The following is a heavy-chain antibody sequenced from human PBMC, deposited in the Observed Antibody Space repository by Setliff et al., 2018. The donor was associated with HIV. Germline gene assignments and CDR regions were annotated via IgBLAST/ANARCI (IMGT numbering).Heavy chain of an antibody. CDR1: GYSFARYG. CDR3: ARVPYRSAWFSGGHDAFDI. V-gene: IGHV1-18*01. J-gene: IGHJ3*02. D-gene: IGHD6-19*01. CDR2: ISDFNGNT. Sequence: ASVKVSCKASGYSFARYGLSWVRQAPGQGLEWMGWISDFNGNTKYAQSFQDRVAMTTETATSTAYMEMRSLRSDDTAVYFCARVPYRSAWFSGGHDAFDIWGQGTMVTVSS.